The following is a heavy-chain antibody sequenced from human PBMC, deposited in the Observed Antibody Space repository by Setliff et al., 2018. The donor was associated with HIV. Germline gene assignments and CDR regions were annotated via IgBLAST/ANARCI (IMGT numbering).Heavy chain of an antibody. Sequence: GESLKISCKGSGYRIYRYWIAWVRQMPGKGLEWMGIIFPGDSDTRYSPSFYGQVNISADKSITTAYLQWSSLKASDTAMYYCTRRRRAPGTGDLEAYWGQGTLVTVSS. CDR1: GYRIYRYW. J-gene: IGHJ4*02. CDR3: TRRRRAPGTGDLEAY. V-gene: IGHV5-51*01. CDR2: IFPGDSDT. D-gene: IGHD3-9*01.